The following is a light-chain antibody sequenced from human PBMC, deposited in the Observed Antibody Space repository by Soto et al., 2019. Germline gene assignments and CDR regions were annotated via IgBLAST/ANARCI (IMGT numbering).Light chain of an antibody. CDR1: GADVAGY. J-gene: IGLJ1*01. CDR2: DVN. CDR3: CSYEGSFVPV. V-gene: IGLV2-11*01. Sequence: QSAVTQPRSVSGAPGQSVTISCLGTGADVAGYVSWYQQHPGKPPKLLIYDVNKRPSGVPDRFSGSKSGNTASLAIFGLQDEDEPDYYCCSYEGSFVPVLESGPKPTVL.